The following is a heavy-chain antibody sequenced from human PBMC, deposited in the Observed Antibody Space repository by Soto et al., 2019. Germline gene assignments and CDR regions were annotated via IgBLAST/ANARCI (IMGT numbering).Heavy chain of an antibody. D-gene: IGHD4-4*01. CDR1: GFTFSSYA. V-gene: IGHV3-23*01. CDR2: ISGSGGST. CDR3: AKDPFDYRLQPPYGMDV. J-gene: IGHJ6*01. Sequence: PGGSLRLSCAASGFTFSSYAMSWVRQAPGKGLEWVSAISGSGGSTYYADSVKGRFTISRDNSKNTLYLQMNSLRAEDTAVYYCAKDPFDYRLQPPYGMDVWGQGTTVTVSS.